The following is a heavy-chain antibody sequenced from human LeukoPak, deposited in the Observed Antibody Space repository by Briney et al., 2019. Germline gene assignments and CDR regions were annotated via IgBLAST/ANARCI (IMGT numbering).Heavy chain of an antibody. D-gene: IGHD6-6*01. CDR2: IYYSGST. V-gene: IGHV4-39*07. J-gene: IGHJ4*02. CDR1: GGSISSSSYY. CDR3: ARSLDRYSSSLYYFDY. Sequence: SETLSLTCTVSGGSISSSSYYWGWIRQPPGKGLEWIGSIYYSGSTYYNLSLKSRVTISVDTSKNQFSLKLSSVTAADTAVYYCARSLDRYSSSLYYFDYWGQGTLVTVSS.